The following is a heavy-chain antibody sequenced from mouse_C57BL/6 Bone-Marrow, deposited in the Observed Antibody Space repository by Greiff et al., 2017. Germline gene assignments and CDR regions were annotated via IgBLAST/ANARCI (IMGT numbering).Heavy chain of an antibody. CDR2: ISSGGSYT. Sequence: EVMLVESGGDLVKPGGSLKLSCAASGFTFSSYGMSWVRQTPDKRLEWVATISSGGSYTYYPDSVKGRFTISRDNAKNTLYLQMSSLKSEDTAMYYSARRNWRIFDYWGQGTTLTVSS. CDR3: ARRNWRIFDY. V-gene: IGHV5-6*02. D-gene: IGHD4-1*01. CDR1: GFTFSSYG. J-gene: IGHJ2*01.